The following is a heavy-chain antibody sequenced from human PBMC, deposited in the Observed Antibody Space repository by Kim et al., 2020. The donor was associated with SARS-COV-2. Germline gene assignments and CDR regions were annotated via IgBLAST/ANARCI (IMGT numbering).Heavy chain of an antibody. D-gene: IGHD4-17*01. CDR3: AREHYGDFDAFDI. CDR2: IYHSGST. V-gene: IGHV4-38-2*02. J-gene: IGHJ3*02. Sequence: SETLSLTCTVSGYSISSGYYWGWIRQPPGKGLEWIGSIYHSGSTYYNPSLKSRVTISVDTSKNQFSLKLSSVTAADTAVYYCAREHYGDFDAFDIWGQGTMVTVSS. CDR1: GYSISSGYY.